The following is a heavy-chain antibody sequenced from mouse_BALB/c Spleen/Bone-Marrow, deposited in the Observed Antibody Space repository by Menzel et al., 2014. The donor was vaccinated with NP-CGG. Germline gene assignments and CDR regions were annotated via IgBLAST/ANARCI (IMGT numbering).Heavy chain of an antibody. CDR3: TRDRYYGNSFAY. CDR1: GFTFSSYA. J-gene: IGHJ3*01. V-gene: IGHV5-6-4*01. Sequence: EVKLVESGGGLVEPGGSLKLSCAASGFTFSSYAMSWIRQTPEKRLEWVATISSGGSYTYYPDSVKGRFTISRDNAKNTLYLQMISLKSEDTAMYYCTRDRYYGNSFAYWGQGTLVTVSA. D-gene: IGHD2-1*01. CDR2: ISSGGSYT.